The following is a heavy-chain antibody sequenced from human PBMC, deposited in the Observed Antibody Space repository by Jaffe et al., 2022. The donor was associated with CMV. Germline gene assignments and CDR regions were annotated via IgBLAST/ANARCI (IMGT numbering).Heavy chain of an antibody. Sequence: QVQLQESGPGLVKPSETLSLTCTVSGGSISSYYWSWIRQPPGKGLEWIGYIYYSGSTNYNPSLKSRVTISVDTSKNQFSLKLSSVTAADTAVYYCARDAEYSSGWENWFDPWGQGTLVTVSS. CDR1: GGSISSYY. J-gene: IGHJ5*02. V-gene: IGHV4-59*01. CDR2: IYYSGST. CDR3: ARDAEYSSGWENWFDP. D-gene: IGHD6-19*01.